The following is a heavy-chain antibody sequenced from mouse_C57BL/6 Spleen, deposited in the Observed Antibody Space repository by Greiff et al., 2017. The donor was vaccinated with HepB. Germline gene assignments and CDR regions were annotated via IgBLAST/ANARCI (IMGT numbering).Heavy chain of an antibody. Sequence: PLQQSGAELVRPGASVTLSCKASGYTFTDYEMHWVKQTPVHGLEWIGAIDPETGGTAYNQKFKGKAILTADKSSSTAYMELRSLTSEDSAVYYCTRGAGQEAYFDYWGQGTTLTVSS. D-gene: IGHD3-3*01. CDR3: TRGAGQEAYFDY. J-gene: IGHJ2*01. CDR2: IDPETGGT. CDR1: GYTFTDYE. V-gene: IGHV1-15*01.